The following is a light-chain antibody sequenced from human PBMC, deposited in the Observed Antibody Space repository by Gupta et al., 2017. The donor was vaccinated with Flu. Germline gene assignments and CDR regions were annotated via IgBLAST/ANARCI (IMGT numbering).Light chain of an antibody. J-gene: IGLJ3*02. CDR1: SNDVGGYNF. CDR3: CSYTTSYTLV. Sequence: QSALTQPASVSGSPGQSITISCTGTSNDVGGYNFVSWYQQHPGKAPRLLIYEVSNRPSGVSNRFSGSKSGNMASLTISGLQAEDEGNYYCCSYTTSYTLVFGGGTKLTVL. CDR2: EVS. V-gene: IGLV2-14*01.